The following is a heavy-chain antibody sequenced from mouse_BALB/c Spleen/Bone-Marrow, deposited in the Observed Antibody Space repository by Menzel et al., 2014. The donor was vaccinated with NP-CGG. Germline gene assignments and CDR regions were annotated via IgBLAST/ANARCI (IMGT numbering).Heavy chain of an antibody. CDR2: INPSNGGT. J-gene: IGHJ4*01. CDR1: GYTFTSYY. V-gene: IGHV1S81*02. CDR3: ARARRAMDH. D-gene: IGHD2-12*01. Sequence: QVQLQQSGAELVKPGASVKLSCKASGYTFTSYYMCWVKQRPGQGLEWIGEINPSNGGTNFNEKFKSKATLTVDKSSSTAYMSLSSLTSEDSAVYYCARARRAMDHWGQGTSVTDSS.